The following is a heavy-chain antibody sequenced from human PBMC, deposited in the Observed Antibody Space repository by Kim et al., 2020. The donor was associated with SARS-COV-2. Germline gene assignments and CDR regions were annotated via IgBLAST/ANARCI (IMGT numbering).Heavy chain of an antibody. V-gene: IGHV3-30*04. J-gene: IGHJ3*02. CDR1: GFTFSSYA. CDR3: ARTYSGSYYPAFDI. Sequence: GGSLRLSCAASGFTFSSYAMHGVRQAPGKGLEWVAVISYDGSNKYYADSVKGRFTISRDNSKNTLYLQMNSLRAEATAVYYCARTYSGSYYPAFDIWGQG. CDR2: ISYDGSNK. D-gene: IGHD1-26*01.